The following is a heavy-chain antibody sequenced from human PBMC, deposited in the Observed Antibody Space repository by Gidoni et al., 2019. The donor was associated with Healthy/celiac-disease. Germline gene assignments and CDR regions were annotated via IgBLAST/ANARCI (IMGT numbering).Heavy chain of an antibody. J-gene: IGHJ6*02. CDR3: TRDEYSSSWYMVQTYYYYYYGMDV. CDR2: IRSKAYGGTT. V-gene: IGHV3-49*03. CDR1: GFTFGDYA. D-gene: IGHD6-13*01. Sequence: EVQLVESGGGLVQPGRSLRLSCTASGFTFGDYAMSWFRQAPGKGLEWVGFIRSKAYGGTTEYAASVKGRFTISRDDSKSIAYLQMNSLKTEDTAVYYCTRDEYSSSWYMVQTYYYYYYGMDVWGQGTTVTVSS.